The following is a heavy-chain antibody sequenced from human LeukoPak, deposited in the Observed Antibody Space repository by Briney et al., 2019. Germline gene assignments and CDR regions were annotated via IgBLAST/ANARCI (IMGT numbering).Heavy chain of an antibody. V-gene: IGHV3-15*01. CDR1: GFTFSNAW. CDR2: IKSKTDGGTT. CDR3: TTDLYYYDSSGRDY. Sequence: SGGSLRLSCAASGFTFSNAWMSWVRQAPGKGLEWVGRIKSKTDGGTTDYAAPVKGRLTISRDDSKNTLYLQMNSLKTEDTAVYYCTTDLYYYDSSGRDYWGQGTLVTVSS. D-gene: IGHD3-22*01. J-gene: IGHJ4*02.